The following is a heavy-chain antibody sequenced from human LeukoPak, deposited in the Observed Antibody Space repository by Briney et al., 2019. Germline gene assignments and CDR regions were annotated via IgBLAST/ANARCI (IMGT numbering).Heavy chain of an antibody. CDR2: MNPNSGNT. Sequence: ASVKVSCKASGYTFTSYDINWARQATGQGLEWMGWMNPNSGNTGYAQKFQGRVTITRNTSISTAYMELSSLRSEDTAVYYCARGGGGSYGDYYYYYYMDVWGKGTTVTVSS. V-gene: IGHV1-8*03. J-gene: IGHJ6*03. CDR1: GYTFTSYD. D-gene: IGHD1-26*01. CDR3: ARGGGGSYGDYYYYYYMDV.